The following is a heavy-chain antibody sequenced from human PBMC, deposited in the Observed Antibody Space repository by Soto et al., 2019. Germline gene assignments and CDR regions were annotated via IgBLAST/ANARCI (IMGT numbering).Heavy chain of an antibody. Sequence: AAVKVSWKTSGYTFTSYFITWVRQAPGQGLEWVGWISASNGNTNYGKMLQGRVTLTTDTSTSTGYLELRSLRSYETAVYFCARQNHSSGTDLCGQGTKVTVCS. V-gene: IGHV1-18*01. CDR3: ARQNHSSGTDL. CDR1: GYTFTSYF. J-gene: IGHJ6*02. CDR2: ISASNGNT.